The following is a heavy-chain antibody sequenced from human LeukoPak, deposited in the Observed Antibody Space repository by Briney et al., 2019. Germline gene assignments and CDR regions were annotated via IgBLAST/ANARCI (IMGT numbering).Heavy chain of an antibody. CDR2: LYYSGST. Sequence: PSQTLPLTCTVCGGFISSGRYHGMWIPRPAGRGLEWIGRLYYSGSTNYYPSLKSRVTISVDTSKNQFSLKLSTVTAADTAVYYCARDGAAAGTGHFYYYYYMDVWGKGTTVTISS. J-gene: IGHJ6*03. V-gene: IGHV4-61*02. CDR1: GGFISSGRYH. CDR3: ARDGAAAGTGHFYYYYYMDV. D-gene: IGHD6-13*01.